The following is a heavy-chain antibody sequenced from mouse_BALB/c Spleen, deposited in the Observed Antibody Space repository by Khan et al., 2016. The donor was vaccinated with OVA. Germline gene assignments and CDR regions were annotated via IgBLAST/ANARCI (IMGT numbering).Heavy chain of an antibody. CDR3: ARVTTVVDAMDY. V-gene: IGHV2-6-7*01. Sequence: QVQLQQSGPGLVAPSQSLSITCTVSGFSLTGYGVNWVRQPPGKGLEWLGLIWGDGSTDYNLVLKSRLSISKDNSKSQAFLTMNSLQTDDTARYYCARVTTVVDAMDYWGQGTSVTVSS. CDR2: IWGDGST. D-gene: IGHD1-1*01. CDR1: GFSLTGYG. J-gene: IGHJ4*01.